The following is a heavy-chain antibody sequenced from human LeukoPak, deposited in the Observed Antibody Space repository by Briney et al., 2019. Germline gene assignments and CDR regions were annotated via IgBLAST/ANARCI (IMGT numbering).Heavy chain of an antibody. D-gene: IGHD3-9*01. J-gene: IGHJ4*02. CDR1: GGSISSSSYC. Sequence: NASETLSLTCTVSGGSISSSSYCWGWIRQPPGKGLEWIGSIYYSGSTYYNPSLKSRVTISVDTSKNQFSLKLNSVTAADTAVYYCARPLTGYSYFDYWGQGTLVTVSS. CDR3: ARPLTGYSYFDY. V-gene: IGHV4-39*01. CDR2: IYYSGST.